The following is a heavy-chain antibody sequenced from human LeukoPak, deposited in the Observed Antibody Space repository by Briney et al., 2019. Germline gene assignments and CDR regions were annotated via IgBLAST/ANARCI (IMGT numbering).Heavy chain of an antibody. CDR1: GFTFSSYA. CDR2: ISYDGSNK. V-gene: IGHV3-30*04. D-gene: IGHD5-18*01. J-gene: IGHJ4*02. Sequence: GGSLSLSCAASGFTFSSYAMHWVRQAPGKGLEWVAVISYDGSNKYYADSVKGRFTISRDNSKNTLYLQMNSLRAEDTAVYYCARDKVDTAMGSFDYWGQGTLVTVSS. CDR3: ARDKVDTAMGSFDY.